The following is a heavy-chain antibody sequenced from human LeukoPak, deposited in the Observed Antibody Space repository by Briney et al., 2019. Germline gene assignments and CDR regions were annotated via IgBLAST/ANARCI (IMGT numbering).Heavy chain of an antibody. CDR2: IYSGGST. D-gene: IGHD6-25*01. J-gene: IGHJ3*02. CDR3: LTSSGRKIMDAFDI. Sequence: GVSLRLSCAASGFTFTDFYMSWVRQAPGKGLEWVSVIYSGGSTRYADSVKDRFTISRDNSKNTLYLQMNSLRAEDTAVYYCLTSSGRKIMDAFDIWGQGTMVTVSS. V-gene: IGHV3-66*01. CDR1: GFTFTDFY.